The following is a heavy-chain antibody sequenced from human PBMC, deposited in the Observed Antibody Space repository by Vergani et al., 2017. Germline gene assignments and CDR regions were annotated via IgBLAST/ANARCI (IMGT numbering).Heavy chain of an antibody. V-gene: IGHV3-33*01. D-gene: IGHD1-1*01. Sequence: QVQLVESEGGVVQPGRSLTLSCVASGFTFSSHGMHWVRQAPGKGPEWVAVIWYDGSNKYYGDSVKGRFTISRDNSKNTLYLQMNSLRVEDTAVYYCARWGNEKRLDSWRQGTLVTVSS. CDR2: IWYDGSNK. CDR1: GFTFSSHG. CDR3: ARWGNEKRLDS. J-gene: IGHJ5*01.